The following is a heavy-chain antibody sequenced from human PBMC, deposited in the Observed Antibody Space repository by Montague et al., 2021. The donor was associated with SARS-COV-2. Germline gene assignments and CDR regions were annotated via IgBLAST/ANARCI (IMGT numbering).Heavy chain of an antibody. J-gene: IGHJ4*02. D-gene: IGHD2-21*01. Sequence: SETLSLTCAVYGGSFSGYYWSWIRQPPGKGLEWIGEINHSGSTNYNPSLKSRVTISLDTSKNQFSLNQSSVTAADTAVYYCARAVRGRVVVVIAIPLYYFDYWGQGTLVTVSS. CDR3: ARAVRGRVVVVIAIPLYYFDY. CDR1: GGSFSGYY. V-gene: IGHV4-34*01. CDR2: INHSGST.